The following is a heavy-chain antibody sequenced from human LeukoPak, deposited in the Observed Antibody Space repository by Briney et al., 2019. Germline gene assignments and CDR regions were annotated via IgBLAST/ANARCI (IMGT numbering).Heavy chain of an antibody. CDR1: GFTFSSYA. CDR3: AKSHSHITIFGVVTPPFDI. Sequence: GGSLRPSCAASGFTFSSYAMSWVRQAPGKGLEWVSAISGSGGSTYYADSVKGRFTISRDNSKNTLYLQMNSLRAEDTAVYYCAKSHSHITIFGVVTPPFDIWGQGTMVTVSS. V-gene: IGHV3-23*01. CDR2: ISGSGGST. J-gene: IGHJ3*02. D-gene: IGHD3-3*01.